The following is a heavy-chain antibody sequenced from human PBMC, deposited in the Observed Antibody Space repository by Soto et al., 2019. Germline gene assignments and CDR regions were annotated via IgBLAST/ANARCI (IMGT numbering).Heavy chain of an antibody. V-gene: IGHV4-31*03. J-gene: IGHJ4*02. CDR1: GGSISSGGYY. CDR2: IYCSGST. Sequence: SETLSLTCTVSGGSISSGGYYWSWIRQHPGKGLEWIGYIYCSGSTYYNPSLKSRVTISVDTSKNQFSLKLSSVTAADTAVYYCARGFSSSWSLDYWGQGTLVTVSS. CDR3: ARGFSSSWSLDY. D-gene: IGHD6-13*01.